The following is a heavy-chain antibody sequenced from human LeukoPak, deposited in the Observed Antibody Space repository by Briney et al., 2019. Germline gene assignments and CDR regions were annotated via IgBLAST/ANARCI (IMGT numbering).Heavy chain of an antibody. J-gene: IGHJ6*03. V-gene: IGHV3-23*01. D-gene: IGHD2-2*01. CDR2: ISCSGGST. CDR3: AKGDCSSTSCYPHYYYMDV. Sequence: PGGSLRLSCAASGFTFSSYAMSWVRQAPGKGLEWVSAISCSGGSTYYADSVKGRFTISRDNSKNTLYLQMNSLRAEDTAVYYCAKGDCSSTSCYPHYYYMDVWGKGTTVTVSS. CDR1: GFTFSSYA.